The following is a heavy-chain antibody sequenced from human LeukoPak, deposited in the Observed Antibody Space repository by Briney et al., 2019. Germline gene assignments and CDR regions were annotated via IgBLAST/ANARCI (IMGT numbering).Heavy chain of an antibody. J-gene: IGHJ4*02. CDR3: AKSSYYDTSGSYREYYFDY. V-gene: IGHV3-23*01. CDR2: ISGSGGST. Sequence: GGSLRLSCAVSRFSFSNYGMSWVRQAPGKGLEWVSAISGSGGSTYYADSVKGRFTISRDNSKNTLYLQMNSLRAEDTALYYCAKSSYYDTSGSYREYYFDYWGQGALVTVSS. D-gene: IGHD3-22*01. CDR1: RFSFSNYG.